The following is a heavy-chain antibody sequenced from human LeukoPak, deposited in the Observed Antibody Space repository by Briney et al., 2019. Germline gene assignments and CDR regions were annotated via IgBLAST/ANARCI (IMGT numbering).Heavy chain of an antibody. V-gene: IGHV1-18*01. J-gene: IGHJ3*02. CDR1: GGTFSSYA. D-gene: IGHD2-15*01. Sequence: ASVKVSCKASGGTFSSYAISWVRQAPGQGLEWMGWMNPNSGNTGYAQKLQGRVTMTTDTSTSTAYMELRSLRSDDTAVYYCARDSVAPGAFDIWGQGTMVTVSS. CDR2: MNPNSGNT. CDR3: ARDSVAPGAFDI.